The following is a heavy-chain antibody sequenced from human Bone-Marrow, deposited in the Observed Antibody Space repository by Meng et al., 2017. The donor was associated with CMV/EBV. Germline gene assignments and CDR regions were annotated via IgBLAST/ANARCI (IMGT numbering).Heavy chain of an antibody. CDR1: GFLFRRYA. CDR2: FYGDDRNT. Sequence: VGSLRLSCAASGFLFRRYAMSWARQAPGKGLEWVSTFYGDDRNTFYAESVKGRFSVSRDNSMNTLLLQMDSLRAEDTAIYYCARYYDFWVGSENVYFFDSWGQGTLVTVSS. CDR3: ARYYDFWVGSENVYFFDS. V-gene: IGHV3-23*03. D-gene: IGHD3-3*01. J-gene: IGHJ4*02.